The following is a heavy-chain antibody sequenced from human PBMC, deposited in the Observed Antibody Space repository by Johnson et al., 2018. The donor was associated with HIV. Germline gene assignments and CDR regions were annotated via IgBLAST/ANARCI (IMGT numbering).Heavy chain of an antibody. CDR2: IYSGGRT. D-gene: IGHD3-10*01. CDR3: YGYYDAFDI. J-gene: IGHJ3*02. CDR1: GFTISSNY. Sequence: MLLVESGGGLVQPGGSLRLSCATSGFTISSNYMSWVRQAPGKGLEWVSLIYSGGRTYYADSVKGRFTISRDNSKNTLFLQMTSLRVEDTAVYYCYGYYDAFDIWGQGTMVSVSS. V-gene: IGHV3-66*01.